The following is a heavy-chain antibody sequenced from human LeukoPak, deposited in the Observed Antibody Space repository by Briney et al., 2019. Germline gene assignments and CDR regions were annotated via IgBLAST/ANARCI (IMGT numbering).Heavy chain of an antibody. Sequence: GGSLRLACAASGFTFSTYNMHWVRHAPGKGLEWVSSITSGGGYTYYADSVKGRFTTSRDNAKNSLSLRLDSLRADDTAVYYCARGHYDVLTSSYKWTPDYWGQGTLVTVSS. D-gene: IGHD3-9*01. CDR2: ITSGGGYT. CDR1: GFTFSTYN. J-gene: IGHJ4*02. V-gene: IGHV3-21*06. CDR3: ARGHYDVLTSSYKWTPDY.